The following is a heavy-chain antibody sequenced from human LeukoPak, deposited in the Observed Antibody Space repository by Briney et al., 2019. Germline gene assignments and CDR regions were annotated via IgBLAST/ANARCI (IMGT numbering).Heavy chain of an antibody. CDR2: ISSDGGST. Sequence: PGGSLRLSCAASGFTFSSFWMHWVRQAPEKGLMWVSRISSDGGSTTYADSVRGRFSISRDNAKNTLYLQMNSLRAEDSAVYYCARRYFDYWGQGTLVTVSS. V-gene: IGHV3-74*01. CDR1: GFTFSSFW. J-gene: IGHJ4*02. CDR3: ARRYFDY.